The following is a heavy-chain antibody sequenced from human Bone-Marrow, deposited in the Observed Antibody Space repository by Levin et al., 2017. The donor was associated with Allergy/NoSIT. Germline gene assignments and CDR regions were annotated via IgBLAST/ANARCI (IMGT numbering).Heavy chain of an antibody. Sequence: LRLSRALSGGSISSGGSSWSWIRQPPGKGLEWIGYIFHTGSTYYNSSLKSRVTISVDRSKNQFSLKLTSVTAADTAVYYCARSFTMLRGGFDPWGQGILVTVSS. J-gene: IGHJ5*02. CDR1: GGSISSGGSS. CDR3: ARSFTMLRGGFDP. CDR2: IFHTGST. D-gene: IGHD3-10*01. V-gene: IGHV4-30-2*01.